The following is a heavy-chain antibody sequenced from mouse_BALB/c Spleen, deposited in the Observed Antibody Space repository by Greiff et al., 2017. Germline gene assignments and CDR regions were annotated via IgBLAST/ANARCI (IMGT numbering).Heavy chain of an antibody. Sequence: VQLQQPGAELVKPGASVKLSCKASGYTFTSYWMHWVKQRPGQGLEWIGEINPSNGRTNYNEKFKSKATLTVDKSSSTAYMQLSSLTSEDSAVYYCARSGSTVFFDYWGQGTTLTVSS. CDR3: ARSGSTVFFDY. J-gene: IGHJ2*01. D-gene: IGHD4-1*02. CDR1: GYTFTSYW. CDR2: INPSNGRT. V-gene: IGHV1S81*02.